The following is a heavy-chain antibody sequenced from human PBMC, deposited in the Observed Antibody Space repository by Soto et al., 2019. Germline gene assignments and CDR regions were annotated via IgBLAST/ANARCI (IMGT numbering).Heavy chain of an antibody. CDR3: ARAIVLMVYGLDY. CDR1: GFTFSSYA. D-gene: IGHD2-8*01. J-gene: IGHJ4*02. Sequence: QVQLVESGGGVVQPGRSLRLSCAASGFTFSSYAIHWVRQAPGKGLEWVAVISYDGSNKYYADSVKSRFTISRDNSKNTLYLQMNSLRAEDTAVYYCARAIVLMVYGLDYWGQGTLVTVSS. V-gene: IGHV3-30-3*01. CDR2: ISYDGSNK.